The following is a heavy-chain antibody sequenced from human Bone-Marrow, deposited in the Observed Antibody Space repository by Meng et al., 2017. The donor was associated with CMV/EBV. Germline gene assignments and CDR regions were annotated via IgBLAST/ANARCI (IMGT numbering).Heavy chain of an antibody. Sequence: ASGFTFSSYAMPWVRQAPGKGLEWVAVISYDGSNKYYADSVKGRFTISRDNSKNTLYLQMNSLRAEDTAVYYCARHYDSSGYGWFDPWGQGTLVTVSS. CDR2: ISYDGSNK. CDR3: ARHYDSSGYGWFDP. CDR1: GFTFSSYA. V-gene: IGHV3-30-3*01. D-gene: IGHD3-22*01. J-gene: IGHJ5*02.